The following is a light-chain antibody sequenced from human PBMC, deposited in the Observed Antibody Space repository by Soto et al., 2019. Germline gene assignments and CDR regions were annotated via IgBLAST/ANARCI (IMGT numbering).Light chain of an antibody. V-gene: IGLV1-44*01. Sequence: QSVLTQPPSASGTPGQRVTISCSGSSSNIGSHTVNWYQQLPGTAPKFLMYDSNQRPSGVPDRFSGSRSGTSASLAISGLQSEDEDDYYCAAWDDSLNGLVFGGGTKLTVL. CDR1: SSNIGSHT. CDR2: DSN. J-gene: IGLJ2*01. CDR3: AAWDDSLNGLV.